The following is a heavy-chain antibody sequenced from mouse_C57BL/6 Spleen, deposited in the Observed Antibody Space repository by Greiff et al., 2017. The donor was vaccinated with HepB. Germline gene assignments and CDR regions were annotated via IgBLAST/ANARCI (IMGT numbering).Heavy chain of an antibody. Sequence: QVQLKQPGAELVKPGASVKLSCKASGYTFTSYWMHWVKQRPGQGLEWIGMIHPNSGSTNYNEKFKSKATLTVDKSSSTAYMQLSSLTSEDSAVYYCARDGYYGYFDVWGTGTTVTVSS. CDR1: GYTFTSYW. D-gene: IGHD2-3*01. V-gene: IGHV1-64*01. CDR3: ARDGYYGYFDV. CDR2: IHPNSGST. J-gene: IGHJ1*03.